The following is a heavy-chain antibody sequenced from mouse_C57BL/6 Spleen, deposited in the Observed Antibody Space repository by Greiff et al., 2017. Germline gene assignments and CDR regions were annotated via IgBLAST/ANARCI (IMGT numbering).Heavy chain of an antibody. CDR1: GYTFTSYW. Sequence: QVQLQQPGAELVKPGASVKLSCKASGYTFTSYWMHWVKQRPGRGLEWIGRIDPSSGGTNYNEKFKSKATLTVDTPSSTAYMQLSSLTSEDSAVYYCASPLYYIHFDCWGQGPTLSVSS. V-gene: IGHV1-72*01. CDR2: IDPSSGGT. CDR3: ASPLYYIHFDC. D-gene: IGHD2-1*01. J-gene: IGHJ2*01.